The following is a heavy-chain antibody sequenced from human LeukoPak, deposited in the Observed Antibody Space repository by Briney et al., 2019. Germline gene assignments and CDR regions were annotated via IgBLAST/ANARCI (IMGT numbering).Heavy chain of an antibody. CDR1: GGTFSSFA. V-gene: IGHV1-46*01. J-gene: IGHJ3*02. CDR2: TNPSGSST. CDR3: ARPILNYYSSGYYHDAFDI. Sequence: ASVKVSCKASGGTFSSFAISWVRQAPGQGLEWLGLTNPSGSSTLYAQKFQGRVTMTRDMSTTTDYMELSSLRSEDTAVYYCARPILNYYSSGYYHDAFDIWGQGTMVTVSS. D-gene: IGHD3-22*01.